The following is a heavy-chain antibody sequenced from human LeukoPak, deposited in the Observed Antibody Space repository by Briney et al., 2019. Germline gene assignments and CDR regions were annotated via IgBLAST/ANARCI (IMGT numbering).Heavy chain of an antibody. J-gene: IGHJ4*02. Sequence: PGGSLRLSCAASGFTFSSYSMNWVRQAPGKGLEWVSSISNSSSYIYYADSVKGRFTISRDNAKNSLYLQMNSLRAEDTAVYYCARDGYSYGYYYYWGQGTLVTVSS. CDR1: GFTFSSYS. V-gene: IGHV3-21*01. D-gene: IGHD5-18*01. CDR2: ISNSSSYI. CDR3: ARDGYSYGYYYY.